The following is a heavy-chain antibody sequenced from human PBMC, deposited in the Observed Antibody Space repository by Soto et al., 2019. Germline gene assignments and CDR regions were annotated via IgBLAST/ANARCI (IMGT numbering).Heavy chain of an antibody. Sequence: EVQLVESGGSLVQPGGSMRLSCAASGFTFSSYIMNWVRQAPGKGLEWVSFISSSSSTIYYADSVKGRFTISRDNAKNSLYLQMNSLRAEDTAVYYCARYGDYSWYFDLWGRGTLVTVSS. J-gene: IGHJ2*01. V-gene: IGHV3-48*01. CDR1: GFTFSSYI. CDR3: ARYGDYSWYFDL. D-gene: IGHD4-17*01. CDR2: ISSSSSTI.